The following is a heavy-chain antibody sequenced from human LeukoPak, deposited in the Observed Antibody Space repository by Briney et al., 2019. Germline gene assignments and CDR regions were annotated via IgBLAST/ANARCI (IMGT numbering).Heavy chain of an antibody. Sequence: ASVKVSCKASGYTSTGYYMHWVRQAPGQGLEWMGWINPNSGGTNYAQKFQGRVTMTRDTSIRTAYMELSRLRSGDTAVYYCARQWGYCSSTSCYRKNWFDPWGQGTLVTVSS. CDR2: INPNSGGT. J-gene: IGHJ5*02. CDR3: ARQWGYCSSTSCYRKNWFDP. V-gene: IGHV1-2*02. D-gene: IGHD2-2*01. CDR1: GYTSTGYY.